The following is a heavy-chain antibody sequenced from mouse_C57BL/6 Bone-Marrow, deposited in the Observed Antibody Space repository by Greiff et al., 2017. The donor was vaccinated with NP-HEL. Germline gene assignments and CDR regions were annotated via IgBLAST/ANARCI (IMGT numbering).Heavy chain of an antibody. J-gene: IGHJ3*01. D-gene: IGHD2-3*01. Sequence: QVQLQQPGAELVNPGASVKMSCKASGYTFIRYWITWVQLRPGPGPEWIGDIYPGRGSTNYNVTFRCKATLTVDTSSSTAYMQLSSLTSEDSAVYYCARSGGLLAYWGKGTLVTGAA. CDR3: ARSGGLLAY. CDR2: IYPGRGST. V-gene: IGHV1-55*01. CDR1: GYTFIRYW.